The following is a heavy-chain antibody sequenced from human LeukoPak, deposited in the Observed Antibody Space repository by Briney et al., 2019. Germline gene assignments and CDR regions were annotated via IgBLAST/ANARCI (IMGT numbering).Heavy chain of an antibody. D-gene: IGHD3-22*01. CDR2: IYYSGRT. CDR1: GGSISSGDYY. J-gene: IGHJ4*02. V-gene: IGHV4-61*08. Sequence: SQTLSLTCTVSGGSISSGDYYWSWIRQPPGKGLEWIGYIYYSGRTNYNPSLKSRVTISVDTSKSQFSLKLSSVTAADTAVYYCARDSSDSSFKYLDYWGQGTLVTVSS. CDR3: ARDSSDSSFKYLDY.